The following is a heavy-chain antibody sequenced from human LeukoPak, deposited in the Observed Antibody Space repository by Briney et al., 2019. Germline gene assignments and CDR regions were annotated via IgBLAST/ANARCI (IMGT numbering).Heavy chain of an antibody. CDR3: ARALSTIAAAGLYYFDY. Sequence: GGSLRLSCAASGFTVSSNYMSWVRQAPGKGLEWVSVIYSGGSTYYADSVKGRFTISRDNSKNPLYLQMNSLRAEDTAVYYCARALSTIAAAGLYYFDYWGQGTLVTVS. CDR2: IYSGGST. D-gene: IGHD6-13*01. CDR1: GFTVSSNY. V-gene: IGHV3-53*01. J-gene: IGHJ4*02.